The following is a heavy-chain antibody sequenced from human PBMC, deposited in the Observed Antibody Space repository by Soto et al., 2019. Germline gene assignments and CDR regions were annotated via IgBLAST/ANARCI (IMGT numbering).Heavy chain of an antibody. J-gene: IGHJ6*02. CDR2: IYPGDSDT. CDR1: GYSFTSYW. CDR3: ARQNWNYYYYYGMDV. Sequence: PGESLKISCKGSGYSFTSYWIGWVRQMPGKGLEWMGIIYPGDSDTRYSPSFQGQVTISADKSISTAYLQWSSLKASDTAMYYCARQNWNYYYYYGMDVWGQGTTVTVSS. V-gene: IGHV5-51*01. D-gene: IGHD1-1*01.